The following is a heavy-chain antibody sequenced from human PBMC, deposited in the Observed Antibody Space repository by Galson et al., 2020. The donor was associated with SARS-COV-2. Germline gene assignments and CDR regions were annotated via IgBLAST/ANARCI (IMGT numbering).Heavy chain of an antibody. V-gene: IGHV3-9*01. CDR3: AKGGWGIAAAGELGWFHP. J-gene: IGHJ5*02. CDR1: GFTFDDYA. Sequence: GGSLRLSCAASGFTFDDYAMHWVRQAPGKGLEWVSGISWNSGSIGYADSVKGRFTISRDNAKNSLYLQMNSLRAEDTALYYCAKGGWGIAAAGELGWFHPWGQGTLVTVSS. D-gene: IGHD6-13*01. CDR2: ISWNSGSI.